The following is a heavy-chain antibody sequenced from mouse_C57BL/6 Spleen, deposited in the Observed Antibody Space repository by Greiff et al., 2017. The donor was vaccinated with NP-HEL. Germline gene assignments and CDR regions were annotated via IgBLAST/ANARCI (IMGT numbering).Heavy chain of an antibody. Sequence: QVQLKESGAELVKPGASVKLSCKASGYTFTEYTIHWVKQRSGQGLEWIGWFYPGSGSIKYNEKFKDKATLTADKSSSTVYMELSRLTSEDSAVYFCARHAIYYDYDGGFDYWGQGTTLTVSS. CDR3: ARHAIYYDYDGGFDY. J-gene: IGHJ2*01. CDR1: GYTFTEYT. V-gene: IGHV1-62-2*01. CDR2: FYPGSGSI. D-gene: IGHD2-4*01.